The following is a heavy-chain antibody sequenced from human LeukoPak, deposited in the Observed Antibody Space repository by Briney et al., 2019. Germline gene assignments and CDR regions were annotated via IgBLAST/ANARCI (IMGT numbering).Heavy chain of an antibody. D-gene: IGHD3-3*01. V-gene: IGHV4-34*01. CDR2: INHSGST. Sequence: SETLSLTCTVSGGSISSYYWSWIRQPPGKGLEWIGEINHSGSTNYNPSLKSRVTISVDTSKNQFSLKLSSVTAADTAVYYCARGGYDFWSGYPRPNAAFDIWGQGTMVTVSS. CDR1: GGSISSYY. CDR3: ARGGYDFWSGYPRPNAAFDI. J-gene: IGHJ3*02.